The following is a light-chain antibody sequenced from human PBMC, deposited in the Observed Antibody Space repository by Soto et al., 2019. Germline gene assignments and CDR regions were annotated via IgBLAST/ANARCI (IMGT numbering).Light chain of an antibody. Sequence: IQLTQSPSSLSASVGDRVTITCRASQTIAAFLNWYQQRPGEAPKLLIFAASSLQRGVPSRFTGSGSGTEFTLTISSLQPEDFATYYCHQSYIIPVTFGGGTKVDIK. J-gene: IGKJ4*01. CDR3: HQSYIIPVT. CDR2: AAS. CDR1: QTIAAF. V-gene: IGKV1-39*01.